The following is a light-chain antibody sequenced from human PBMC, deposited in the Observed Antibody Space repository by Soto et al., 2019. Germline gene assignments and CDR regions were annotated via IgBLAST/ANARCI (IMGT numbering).Light chain of an antibody. J-gene: IGKJ5*01. Sequence: EIVLTQSPGTLSLSPGERATLSCRASQSVSNNYLAWYQQKPGQAPRLLMYGASSRATGIPDRFSGSESGTEFTLTISSLQSEDFAVYYCQQYNSWPITFGQGTRLEI. V-gene: IGKV3-20*01. CDR3: QQYNSWPIT. CDR1: QSVSNNY. CDR2: GAS.